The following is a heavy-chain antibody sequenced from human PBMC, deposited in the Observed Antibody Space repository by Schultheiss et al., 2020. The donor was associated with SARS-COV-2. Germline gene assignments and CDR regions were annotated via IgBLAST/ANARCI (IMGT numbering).Heavy chain of an antibody. V-gene: IGHV3-30*03. D-gene: IGHD3-22*01. CDR3: AGRYDAFDY. Sequence: GGSLRLSCAVSGFTFSGFGMHWVRQAPGKGLEWVAVISSDGKNKYYADSVKGRFTISRDNSKNTVYLQMNSLRAEDTAVYYCAGRYDAFDYWGQGTLVTVSS. CDR2: ISSDGKNK. CDR1: GFTFSGFG. J-gene: IGHJ4*02.